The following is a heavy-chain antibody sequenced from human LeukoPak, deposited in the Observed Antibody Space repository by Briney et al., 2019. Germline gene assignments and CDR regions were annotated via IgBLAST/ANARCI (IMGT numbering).Heavy chain of an antibody. CDR2: ISGTGDST. CDR1: GFTFSSYG. CDR3: AKTYVWYYFDY. Sequence: GGTLRLSCVASGFTFSSYGMSWVRQPPGKGLEWVSTISGTGDSTYYADSVKGRFTISRDNSKNTLYLQMNSLRAEDTAVYYCAKTYVWYYFDYWGQGILVTVSS. V-gene: IGHV3-23*01. J-gene: IGHJ4*02. D-gene: IGHD3-16*01.